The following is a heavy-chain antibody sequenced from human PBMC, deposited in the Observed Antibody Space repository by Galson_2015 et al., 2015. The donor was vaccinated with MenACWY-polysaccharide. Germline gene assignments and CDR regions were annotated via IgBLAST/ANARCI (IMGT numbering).Heavy chain of an antibody. Sequence: SLRLSCAAYGCTFSSHWMTWVRQAPGKGLEWVATIKQDGSEKYYVDSVKGRFTISRDNAKNSLSLQMNSLRAEDTAVYYCARAGEGWFDSWGQGTLVTVSS. CDR1: GCTFSSHW. D-gene: IGHD3-10*01. J-gene: IGHJ5*01. CDR2: IKQDGSEK. V-gene: IGHV3-7*01. CDR3: ARAGEGWFDS.